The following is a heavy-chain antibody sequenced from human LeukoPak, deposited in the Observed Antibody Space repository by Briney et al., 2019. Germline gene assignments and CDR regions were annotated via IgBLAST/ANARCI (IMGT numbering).Heavy chain of an antibody. CDR2: TSGSGGST. Sequence: GGSLRLSCAASGFTFSSYAMSWVRQAPGKGLEWVSATSGSGGSTYYADSVKGRFTISRDNSKNTLYLQMNSLRAEDTAVYYCAKDRYGSGSYCDYWGQGTLVTVSS. D-gene: IGHD3-10*01. V-gene: IGHV3-23*01. J-gene: IGHJ4*02. CDR3: AKDRYGSGSYCDY. CDR1: GFTFSSYA.